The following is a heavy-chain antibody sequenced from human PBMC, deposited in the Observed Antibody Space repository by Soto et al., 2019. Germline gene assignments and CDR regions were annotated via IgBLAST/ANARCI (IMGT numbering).Heavy chain of an antibody. CDR2: INYSGST. CDR1: GASIISSSYY. CDR3: ARNFFSIMVRGVMSWFDP. Sequence: PSETLSLTCTVSGASIISSSYYWGWIRQPPGKGLEWIGSINYSGSTYNPSLKSRVTISLDTSKNQFSLKLTSVTAADTAVYYCARNFFSIMVRGVMSWFDPWGQGTLVTVSS. J-gene: IGHJ5*02. V-gene: IGHV4-39*07. D-gene: IGHD3-10*01.